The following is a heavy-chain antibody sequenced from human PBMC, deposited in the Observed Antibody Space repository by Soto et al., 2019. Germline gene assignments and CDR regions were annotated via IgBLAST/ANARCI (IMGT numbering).Heavy chain of an antibody. CDR1: GGSISSSSYY. D-gene: IGHD3-22*01. J-gene: IGHJ5*02. Sequence: QLQLQESGPGLVKPSETLSLTCTVSGGSISSSSYYWGWIRQPPGKGLEWIGSIYYSGSTYYNPSLKSRVTISVDTSKNQFSLKLSSVTAADTAVYYCARCYDSSGEYWFDPWGQGTLVTVSS. CDR2: IYYSGST. CDR3: ARCYDSSGEYWFDP. V-gene: IGHV4-39*01.